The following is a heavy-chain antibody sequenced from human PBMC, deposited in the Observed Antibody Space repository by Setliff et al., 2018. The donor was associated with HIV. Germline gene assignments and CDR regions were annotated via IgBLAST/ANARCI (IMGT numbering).Heavy chain of an antibody. CDR1: GGSIEFSSYY. CDR3: ARQKTVTTYFDY. V-gene: IGHV4-39*01. J-gene: IGHJ4*02. D-gene: IGHD4-17*01. Sequence: SETLSLTCSVSGGSIEFSSYYWGWIRQPPGKGLEWIGSVYYSGSTYYNPSLKSRLTISVDTSKNQFSLKLSSVTAADTAVYYCARQKTVTTYFDYWGQGTLVTVSS. CDR2: VYYSGST.